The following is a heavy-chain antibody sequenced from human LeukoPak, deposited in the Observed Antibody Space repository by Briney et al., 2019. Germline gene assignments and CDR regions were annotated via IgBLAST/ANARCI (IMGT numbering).Heavy chain of an antibody. CDR2: IYSGGST. CDR3: SRAATLAGPFDF. CDR1: GFIVSSNY. V-gene: IGHV3-53*01. Sequence: GGSLRLSCAASGFIVSSNYMSWVRQATGRGVEGVSTIYSGGSTYYADSVKGRFTISRDNSQNTLYLQMNSLRAEDTALYYCSRAATLAGPFDFWGQGTLVTVSA. D-gene: IGHD6-13*01. J-gene: IGHJ4*01.